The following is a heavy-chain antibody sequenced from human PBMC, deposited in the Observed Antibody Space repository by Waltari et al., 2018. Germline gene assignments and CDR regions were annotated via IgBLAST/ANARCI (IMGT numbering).Heavy chain of an antibody. CDR1: GFTFSSYA. CDR2: ISSSGITI. CDR3: ARRYCSSTSCLFDY. Sequence: EVQLVESGGGLVQPGGSLRLSCSASGFTFSSYAMNWVRRAPGKGLEWVSHISSSGITIYYADSVKGRFTISRDNAKNSLYLQMNSLRAEDTAVYYCARRYCSSTSCLFDYWGQGTLVTVSS. J-gene: IGHJ4*02. D-gene: IGHD2-2*01. V-gene: IGHV3-48*03.